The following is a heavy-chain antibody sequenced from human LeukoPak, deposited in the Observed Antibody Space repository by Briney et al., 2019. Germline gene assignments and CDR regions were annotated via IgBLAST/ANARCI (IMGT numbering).Heavy chain of an antibody. J-gene: IGHJ6*03. D-gene: IGHD2-15*01. Sequence: GGSLRLSCAASGFTFSSYAMSWVRQAPGKGLEWVSLSGTSGDTYYADSVRGRFTISRDNSKNTLYLQMNSLRAEDTAVYYCAKAGAYCSGGSCYSYDYYYMDVWGKGTTVTVSS. CDR2: SGTSGDT. V-gene: IGHV3-23*01. CDR3: AKAGAYCSGGSCYSYDYYYMDV. CDR1: GFTFSSYA.